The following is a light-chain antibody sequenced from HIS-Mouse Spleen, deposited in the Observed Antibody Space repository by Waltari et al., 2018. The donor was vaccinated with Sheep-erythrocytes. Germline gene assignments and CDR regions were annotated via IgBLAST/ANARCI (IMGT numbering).Light chain of an antibody. Sequence: QSALPQPRSVSGSPGQSVPISFTGTTSHVGGYKQFTWYQQHPGKAPKLMIYDVSKRPSGVPDRFSGSKSGNTASLTISGLQAEDEADYYCCSYAGSYNHVFATGTKVTVL. CDR3: CSYAGSYNHV. V-gene: IGLV2-11*01. CDR2: DVS. J-gene: IGLJ1*01. CDR1: TSHVGGYKQ.